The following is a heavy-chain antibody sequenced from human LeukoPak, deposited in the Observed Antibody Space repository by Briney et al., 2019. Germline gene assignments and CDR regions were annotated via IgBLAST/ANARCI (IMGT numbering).Heavy chain of an antibody. CDR2: IYYSGSN. CDR1: GGSIRSGDYY. V-gene: IGHV4-30-4*08. Sequence: PSQTLSLTFTVSGGSIRSGDYYWRWLRQPPGTGREWLAYIYYSGSNYYNPYLKSRVTISVDTSKNQFSLKLSSVTAADTAVYYCAREVVVVPAAMVLEADAFDIWGQGTMVTVSS. CDR3: AREVVVVPAAMVLEADAFDI. J-gene: IGHJ3*02. D-gene: IGHD2-2*01.